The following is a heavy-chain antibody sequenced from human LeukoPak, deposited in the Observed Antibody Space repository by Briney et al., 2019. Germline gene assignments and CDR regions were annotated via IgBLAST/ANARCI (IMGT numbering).Heavy chain of an antibody. CDR2: IIPILGIA. CDR1: GGTFSSYA. Sequence: GASVKVSCKASGGTFSSYAISWVRQAPGQGLEWMGRIIPILGIANYAQKFQGRVTITADKSTSTAYMELSSLRSEDTAVYYCARGQAGGTKWELSYWGQGTLVTVSS. J-gene: IGHJ4*02. V-gene: IGHV1-69*04. D-gene: IGHD1-26*01. CDR3: ARGQAGGTKWELSY.